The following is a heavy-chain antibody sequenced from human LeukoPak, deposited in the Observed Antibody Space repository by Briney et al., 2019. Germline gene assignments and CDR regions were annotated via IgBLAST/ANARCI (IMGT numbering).Heavy chain of an antibody. CDR1: GFTFSNSA. Sequence: PGGSLRLSCAASGFTFSNSAMSWVRQAPGKGLEWVSTITDNGGSTYFADSVKGRFTISRDNAKNSLYLQMNSLRAEDTAVYYCARDRELLWFGELLTEVNWFDPWGQGTLVTVSS. V-gene: IGHV3-23*01. D-gene: IGHD3-10*01. J-gene: IGHJ5*02. CDR2: ITDNGGST. CDR3: ARDRELLWFGELLTEVNWFDP.